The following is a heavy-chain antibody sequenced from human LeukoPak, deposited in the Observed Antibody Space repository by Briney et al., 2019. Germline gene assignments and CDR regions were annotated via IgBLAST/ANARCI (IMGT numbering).Heavy chain of an antibody. V-gene: IGHV1-2*02. CDR3: ARGQGYDFWSGYS. Sequence: GASVEVSCKASGYTFTGYYIHWGRHTPRQGHGWMGWINPNRGGTNYAQTSQSRVTMTRDTSISKAYMELSRLRSDDTAVYYCARGQGYDFWSGYSWGQGTLVTVSS. J-gene: IGHJ4*02. D-gene: IGHD3-3*01. CDR2: INPNRGGT. CDR1: GYTFTGYY.